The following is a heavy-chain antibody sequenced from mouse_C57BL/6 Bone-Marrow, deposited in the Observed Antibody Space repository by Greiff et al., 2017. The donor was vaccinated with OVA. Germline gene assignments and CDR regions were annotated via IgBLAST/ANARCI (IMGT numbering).Heavy chain of an antibody. D-gene: IGHD1-1*01. Sequence: QVQLKESGPGLVAPSQSLSITCTVSGFSLTSYGVHWVRQPPGKGLEWLVVIWSDGSTTYNSAPKSRLSISKDNSKSQGFLKMNSLQTDDTAMYYCARHYYYGSSYLFDYWGQGTTLTVSS. J-gene: IGHJ2*01. CDR3: ARHYYYGSSYLFDY. V-gene: IGHV2-6-1*01. CDR2: IWSDGST. CDR1: GFSLTSYG.